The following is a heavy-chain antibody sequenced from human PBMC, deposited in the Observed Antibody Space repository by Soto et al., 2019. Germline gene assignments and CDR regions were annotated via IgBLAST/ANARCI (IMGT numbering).Heavy chain of an antibody. V-gene: IGHV3-23*01. CDR1: GFTFSSYA. D-gene: IGHD5-12*01. CDR3: AKDTATITYYFDY. J-gene: IGHJ4*02. Sequence: PGGSLRLSCAASGFTFSSYAMSWVRQAPGKGLEWVSAISGSGGSTFHADSVKGRFTISRDNSKNTLYLQMNSLRAEDTAVYYCAKDTATITYYFDYSGQGTLVTVSS. CDR2: ISGSGGST.